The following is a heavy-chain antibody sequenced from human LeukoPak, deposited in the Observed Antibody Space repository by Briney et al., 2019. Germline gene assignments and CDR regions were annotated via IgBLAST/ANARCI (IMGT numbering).Heavy chain of an antibody. Sequence: SETLSLTCTVSGGSVTSGSYYWSWIRQPPGKGLEWIGYTHYSGSTKYNPSLNSRVTISLDTSKNQFSLKLNSVTAADTAVYYCARRDSSSWYDDYWGQGTLVSVSS. V-gene: IGHV4-61*01. D-gene: IGHD6-13*01. CDR1: GGSVTSGSYY. CDR3: ARRDSSSWYDDY. J-gene: IGHJ4*02. CDR2: THYSGST.